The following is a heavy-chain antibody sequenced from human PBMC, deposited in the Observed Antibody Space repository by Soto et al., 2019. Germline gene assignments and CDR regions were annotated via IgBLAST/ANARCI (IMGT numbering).Heavy chain of an antibody. D-gene: IGHD2-21*01. J-gene: IGHJ4*02. V-gene: IGHV3-53*02. Sequence: VQLVESGGGLIQAGGSLSLSCAVSGFTVTNNFMMWVRQAPGKGLEWVSLIYSGGSISYADSVKGRFTISRDGSMNMLYLQMNSLTAEDTAVYYCARYGNGQRVSPHWGQGTLVTVSS. CDR2: IYSGGSI. CDR3: ARYGNGQRVSPH. CDR1: GFTVTNNF.